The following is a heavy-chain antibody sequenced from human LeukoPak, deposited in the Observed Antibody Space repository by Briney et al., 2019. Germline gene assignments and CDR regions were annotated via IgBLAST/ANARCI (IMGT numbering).Heavy chain of an antibody. V-gene: IGHV4-59*08. Sequence: SETLSLTCTASGGSISSYYWSWIRQPPGKGLDWIGYIYYSGSTNHNPSLKSRVTISVDTSENQLSLKVSSVTAADTAVYYCARLFGVMRDFDYWGQGTLVTVSS. CDR2: IYYSGST. CDR3: ARLFGVMRDFDY. CDR1: GGSISSYY. J-gene: IGHJ4*02. D-gene: IGHD3-3*01.